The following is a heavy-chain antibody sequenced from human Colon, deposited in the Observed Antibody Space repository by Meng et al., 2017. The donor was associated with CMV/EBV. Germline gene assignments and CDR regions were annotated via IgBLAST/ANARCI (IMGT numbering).Heavy chain of an antibody. Sequence: GEALKICCAASGFTCSNDWMTWRRQAPGRGLELVAHIKEDGSEKYFVGSVKVRFTISRDNAKNSLYLQMNSLRAEDTAVYYCARDPFIKAFDIWGQGTMVTVSS. J-gene: IGHJ3*02. CDR1: GFTCSNDW. V-gene: IGHV3-7*01. CDR3: ARDPFIKAFDI. CDR2: IKEDGSEK.